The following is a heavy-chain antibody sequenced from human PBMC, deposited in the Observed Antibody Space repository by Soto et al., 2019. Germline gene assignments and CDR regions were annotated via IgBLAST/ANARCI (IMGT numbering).Heavy chain of an antibody. CDR1: GFTFSSYS. CDR2: ISSSSSTI. D-gene: IGHD1-26*01. Sequence: EVQLVESGGGLVQPGGSLRLSCAASGFTFSSYSMNWVRQAPGKGLEWVSFISSSSSTIYYADSVKGRFTISRDNAKNSLYLQMNSPRDEDTAVYYCARGSYLNYFDYWGQGTLVTVSS. J-gene: IGHJ4*02. CDR3: ARGSYLNYFDY. V-gene: IGHV3-48*02.